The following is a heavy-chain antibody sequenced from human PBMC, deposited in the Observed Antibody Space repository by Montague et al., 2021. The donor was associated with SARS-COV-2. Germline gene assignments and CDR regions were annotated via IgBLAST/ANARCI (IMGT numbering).Heavy chain of an antibody. J-gene: IGHJ4*02. CDR1: GGSISSGGYY. D-gene: IGHD6-13*01. CDR2: IYYSGST. CDR3: ARDTEGYISSWYHDY. V-gene: IGHV4-61*08. Sequence: SETLSLTCTVSGGSISSGGYYWSWIRQPPGKGLEWIGYIYYSGSTNYNPSLKSRVTISVDTSKNQFSLKLSSVTAADTAVYYCARDTEGYISSWYHDYWGQGTLVTVSS.